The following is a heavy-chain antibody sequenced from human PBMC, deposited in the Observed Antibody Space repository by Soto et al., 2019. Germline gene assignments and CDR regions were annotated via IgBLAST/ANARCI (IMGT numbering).Heavy chain of an antibody. CDR3: AKDRYDILTGYPIQYGMDV. J-gene: IGHJ6*02. Sequence: GGSLRLSCAASGFTVSSYAMSWVRQAPGKGLEWVSSFSGSGDNTDYADSVKGRFTISRDNSKNTLYMQMNSLRAEDTAVYYCAKDRYDILTGYPIQYGMDVWGQGTTVTVSS. V-gene: IGHV3-23*01. CDR1: GFTVSSYA. D-gene: IGHD3-9*01. CDR2: FSGSGDNT.